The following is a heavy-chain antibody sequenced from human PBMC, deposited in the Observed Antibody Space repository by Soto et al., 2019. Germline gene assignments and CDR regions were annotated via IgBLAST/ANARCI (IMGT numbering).Heavy chain of an antibody. D-gene: IGHD3-9*01. J-gene: IGHJ3*02. CDR3: ARVRYPFLPCAFDI. CDR2: ISYDGSNK. V-gene: IGHV3-30-3*01. CDR1: GFTFSSYA. Sequence: QAGGSLRLSCAASGFTFSSYAMHWVRQAPGKGLEWVAVISYDGSNKYYADSVKGRFTISRDNSKNTLYLQMNSLRAEDTAVYYCARVRYPFLPCAFDIWGQGTMVTVSS.